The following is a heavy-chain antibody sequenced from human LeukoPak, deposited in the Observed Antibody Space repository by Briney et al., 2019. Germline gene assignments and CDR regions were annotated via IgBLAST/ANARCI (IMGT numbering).Heavy chain of an antibody. V-gene: IGHV1-69*05. J-gene: IGHJ5*02. CDR2: IIPIFGTA. D-gene: IGHD2-15*01. CDR1: GGTFSSYA. CDR3: ARANGYCSGGSCYSEINWFDP. Sequence: SVKVSCKASGGTFSSYAISWVRQAPGQGLEWMGGIIPIFGTANYAQKFQGRVTITTDESTSTAYMELGSLRSEDTAVYYCARANGYCSGGSCYSEINWFDPWGQGTLVTVSS.